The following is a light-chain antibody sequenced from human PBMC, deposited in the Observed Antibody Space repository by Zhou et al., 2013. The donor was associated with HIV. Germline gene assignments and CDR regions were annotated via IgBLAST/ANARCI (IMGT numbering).Light chain of an antibody. J-gene: IGKJ1*01. Sequence: DIQMTQSPSTLSASVGDRVTITCRASQSISTWVAWYQQKPGKAPKLLIYKASTLESGVPSRFSGSGSGTEFILTISSLQPDDFATYYCQQYSAYSWTFGQGTSVELK. CDR3: QQYSAYSWT. V-gene: IGKV1-5*03. CDR2: KAS. CDR1: QSISTW.